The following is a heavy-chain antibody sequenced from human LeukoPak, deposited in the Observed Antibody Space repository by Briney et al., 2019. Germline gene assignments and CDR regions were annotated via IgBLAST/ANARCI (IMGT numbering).Heavy chain of an antibody. CDR2: FNPDSGGT. D-gene: IGHD3-10*01. V-gene: IGHV1-2*02. Sequence: ASVKVSCKASGYTFTGYYIFWVRQAPGQGLEWRGWFNPDSGGTYYAQKFQGRVTMTRDTSISTAYMELSRLTSDDTAVFYCARGHHYFVSGSYYNFWGQGTLVTVSS. CDR1: GYTFTGYY. J-gene: IGHJ4*02. CDR3: ARGHHYFVSGSYYNF.